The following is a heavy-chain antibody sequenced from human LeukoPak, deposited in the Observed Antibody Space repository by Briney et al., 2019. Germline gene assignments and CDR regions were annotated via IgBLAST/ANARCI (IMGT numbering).Heavy chain of an antibody. Sequence: ASVKVSCKASGYTFTSYAMNWVRQAPGQGLEWMGWINTNTGNPTYAQGFTGRFVFSLDTSVSTAYLQISSLKAEDTAVYYCARDLGVAGQGGDYYYYGMDVWGQGTTVTVSS. J-gene: IGHJ6*02. V-gene: IGHV7-4-1*02. CDR1: GYTFTSYA. CDR2: INTNTGNP. D-gene: IGHD6-19*01. CDR3: ARDLGVAGQGGDYYYYGMDV.